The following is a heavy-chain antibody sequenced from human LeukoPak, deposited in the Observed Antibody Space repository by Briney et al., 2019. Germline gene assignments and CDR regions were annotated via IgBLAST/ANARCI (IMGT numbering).Heavy chain of an antibody. CDR3: ASNWGGDEYYFDY. Sequence: PSETVSLTCTVSGGSISSSSYYWGWIRQPPGKGLEWIGTIHYSGRTYYNPSLESRVTISVDTSKNQFSLKLTSVTAADTTVYYCASNWGGDEYYFDYWGQGSLVTVSS. J-gene: IGHJ4*02. V-gene: IGHV4-39*01. CDR1: GGSISSSSYY. D-gene: IGHD7-27*01. CDR2: IHYSGRT.